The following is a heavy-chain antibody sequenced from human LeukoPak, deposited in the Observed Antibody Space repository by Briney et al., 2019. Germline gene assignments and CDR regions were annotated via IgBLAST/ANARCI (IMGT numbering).Heavy chain of an antibody. CDR3: ARLTMFRGVIYGTDWHSDL. CDR2: IFYSGST. V-gene: IGHV4-59*12. D-gene: IGHD3-10*01. J-gene: IGHJ2*01. CDR1: GGSISSYY. Sequence: SETLSLTCTVSGGSISSYYWSWIRQPPGKGLEWIGYIFYSGSTNYNPSLRSRVTISLDTSKNQFSLKLSSVTAADTAVYYCARLTMFRGVIYGTDWHSDLWGRGTLVTVSS.